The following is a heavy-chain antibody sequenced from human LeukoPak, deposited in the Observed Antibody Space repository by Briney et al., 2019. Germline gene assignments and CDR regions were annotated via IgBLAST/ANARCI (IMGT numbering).Heavy chain of an antibody. CDR2: IYYSGST. V-gene: IGHV4-39*01. CDR1: GGSISSSSYY. J-gene: IGHJ4*02. Sequence: SETLSLTCTVSGGSISSSSYYWGWIRQPPGKGLEWIGSIYYSGSTYYNPSLKSRVTISVDTSKNQFSLKLSSVTAADTAVYYCARRPYETYKLYYFDYWGRGTLVTVSS. D-gene: IGHD3-22*01. CDR3: ARRPYETYKLYYFDY.